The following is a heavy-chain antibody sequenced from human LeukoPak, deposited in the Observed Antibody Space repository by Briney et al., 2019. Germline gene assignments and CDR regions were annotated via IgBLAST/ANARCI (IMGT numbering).Heavy chain of an antibody. CDR2: VHDSGST. Sequence: PSETLSLTCTVSGDSIRGYYWGWMRQPPGKGLEWIGSVHDSGSTYYGSSLKSRVIISLDTSKSQFSLKLSSVTAADKAVYCARSCRILDIVATIRDRLGGNGFDIWGQGTMVTVSS. J-gene: IGHJ3*02. CDR3: ARSCRILDIVATIRDRLGGNGFDI. D-gene: IGHD5-12*01. V-gene: IGHV4-38-2*02. CDR1: GDSIRGYY.